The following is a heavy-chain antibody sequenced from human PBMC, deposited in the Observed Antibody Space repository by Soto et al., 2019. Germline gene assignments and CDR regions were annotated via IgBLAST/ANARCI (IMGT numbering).Heavy chain of an antibody. Sequence: SQTLSLTCAISGDSVSSNSAAWNWIRQSPSRGLEWLGRTYYRSKWYNDYAVSVKSRITINPDTSKNQFSLQLNSVTPEDTAVYYCARDMSAVAGTGGYYYYGMDVWGQGTTVTVSS. CDR1: GDSVSSNSAA. CDR2: TYYRSKWYN. J-gene: IGHJ6*02. D-gene: IGHD6-19*01. CDR3: ARDMSAVAGTGGYYYYGMDV. V-gene: IGHV6-1*01.